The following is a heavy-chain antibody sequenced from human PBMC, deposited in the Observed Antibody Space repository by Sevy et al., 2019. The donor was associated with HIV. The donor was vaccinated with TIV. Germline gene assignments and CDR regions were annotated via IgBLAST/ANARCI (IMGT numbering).Heavy chain of an antibody. CDR3: ARVYYHILTGPSVTYYYYMDV. CDR1: GFTFSSYW. V-gene: IGHV3-7*03. Sequence: GGSLRLSCAASGFTFSSYWMSWVRQAPGKGLEWVANIKQDGSEKYYVDSVKGRFTISRDNAKNSLYLQMNSLRAEDTAVYYCARVYYHILTGPSVTYYYYMDVWGKGTTVTVSS. J-gene: IGHJ6*03. CDR2: IKQDGSEK. D-gene: IGHD3-9*01.